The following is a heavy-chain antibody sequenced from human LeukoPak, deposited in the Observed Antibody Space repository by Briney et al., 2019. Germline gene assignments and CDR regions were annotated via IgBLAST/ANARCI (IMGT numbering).Heavy chain of an antibody. Sequence: PGGSLRLSCAASGFTFSSYAMSWVRQAPGEGLEWVSAISGSGGSTYYADSVKGRFTISRDNSKNTLYLQMNSLRAEDTAVYYCAKSAGGFYYYGMDVWGQGTTVTVSS. V-gene: IGHV3-23*01. CDR2: ISGSGGST. CDR1: GFTFSSYA. CDR3: AKSAGGFYYYGMDV. D-gene: IGHD3-16*01. J-gene: IGHJ6*02.